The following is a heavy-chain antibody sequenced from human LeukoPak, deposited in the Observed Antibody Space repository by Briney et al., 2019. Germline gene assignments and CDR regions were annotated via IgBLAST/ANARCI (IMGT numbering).Heavy chain of an antibody. CDR2: INHSGST. Sequence: SETLSLTCAVYGGPFSGYYWSWIRQPPGKGLEWIGEINHSGSTNYNPSLKSRVTISVDTSKNQFSLKLNSVTAADTAVYYCARTRSALYYYGSGINYWGQGTLVTVSS. CDR3: ARTRSALYYYGSGINY. J-gene: IGHJ4*02. V-gene: IGHV4-34*01. CDR1: GGPFSGYY. D-gene: IGHD3-10*01.